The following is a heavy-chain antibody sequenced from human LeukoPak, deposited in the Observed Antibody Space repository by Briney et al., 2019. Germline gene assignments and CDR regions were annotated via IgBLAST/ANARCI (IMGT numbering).Heavy chain of an antibody. CDR3: ASVFDY. J-gene: IGHJ4*02. CDR2: ITSDGSST. CDR1: GFTFSRYW. V-gene: IGHV3-74*01. Sequence: GGSLRLSCAASGFTFSRYWMYWVRQVPGKGLAWVSRITSDGSSTTYADSVKGRFTISRDNAKNTVYLQMNSLRAEDTSVYYCASVFDYWGPGSLVTVSS.